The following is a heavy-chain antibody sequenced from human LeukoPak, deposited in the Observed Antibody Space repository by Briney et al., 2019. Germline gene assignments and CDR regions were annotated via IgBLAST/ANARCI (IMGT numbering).Heavy chain of an antibody. J-gene: IGHJ4*02. CDR2: IIPILGIA. Sequence: SVKVSCKASGGTFSSYAISWVRQAPGQGLEWMGRIIPILGIANYAQKFQGRVTITADKSTSTAYMELSSLRSEDTAVYYCASSMIVADEAPSGYWGQGTLVTVSS. D-gene: IGHD3-22*01. V-gene: IGHV1-69*04. CDR3: ASSMIVADEAPSGY. CDR1: GGTFSSYA.